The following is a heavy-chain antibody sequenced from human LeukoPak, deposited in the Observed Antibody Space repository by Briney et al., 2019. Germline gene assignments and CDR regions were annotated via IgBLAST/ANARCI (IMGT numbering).Heavy chain of an antibody. CDR1: GFTFSSYS. Sequence: GGSLRLSCAASGFTFSSYSMNWVRQAPGKGLEWVSYISSSSSTIYYADSVKGRFTISRDNAKNSLYLQMNSLRAEDTAVYYCARERAIDYWGQGTLVTVSS. J-gene: IGHJ4*02. CDR2: ISSSSSTI. CDR3: ARERAIDY. V-gene: IGHV3-48*01.